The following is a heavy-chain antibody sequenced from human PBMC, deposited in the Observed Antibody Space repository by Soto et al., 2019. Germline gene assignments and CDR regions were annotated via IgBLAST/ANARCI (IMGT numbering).Heavy chain of an antibody. Sequence: SETLSLTCTVSGGSISSGGYYWSWIRQHPGKGLEWIGYIYYSGSTYYNPSLKSRVTISVDTSKNQFSLKLSSVTAADTAVYYCARADDNNAGYCSSTSCSVYFDYWGQGTLVTVSS. J-gene: IGHJ4*02. V-gene: IGHV4-31*03. CDR1: GGSISSGGYY. CDR3: ARADDNNAGYCSSTSCSVYFDY. CDR2: IYYSGST. D-gene: IGHD2-2*01.